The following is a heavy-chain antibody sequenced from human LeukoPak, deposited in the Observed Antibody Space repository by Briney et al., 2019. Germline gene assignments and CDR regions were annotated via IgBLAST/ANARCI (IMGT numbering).Heavy chain of an antibody. CDR3: ARVNSAWYGALDY. J-gene: IGHJ4*02. Sequence: SETLSLTCTVSGGSISSYYWSWIRQPPGKGLEWIGYIYYTGTTNYNPSLNSRVTISVDTSKNQFSLKLSSVTAADTAVYYCARVNSAWYGALDYWGQGTLVTVSS. D-gene: IGHD6-19*01. V-gene: IGHV4-59*01. CDR1: GGSISSYY. CDR2: IYYTGTT.